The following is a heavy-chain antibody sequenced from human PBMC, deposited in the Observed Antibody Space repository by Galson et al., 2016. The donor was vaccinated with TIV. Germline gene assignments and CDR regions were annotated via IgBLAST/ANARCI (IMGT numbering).Heavy chain of an antibody. CDR1: GYTFTSFD. J-gene: IGHJ4*02. CDR2: MSPSNGNT. V-gene: IGHV1-8*01. D-gene: IGHD3-22*01. Sequence: SVKVSCKASGYTFTSFDISWIRQAPGQGPEWMGWMSPSNGNTGYAQKFRGRITMTRHPSTTTVYMELSGLTSEDTAVYYCARGHYYDSSGYSFDCWGQGTLVTVAS. CDR3: ARGHYYDSSGYSFDC.